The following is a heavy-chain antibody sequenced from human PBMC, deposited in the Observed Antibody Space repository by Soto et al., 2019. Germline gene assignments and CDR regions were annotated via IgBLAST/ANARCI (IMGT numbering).Heavy chain of an antibody. CDR3: AKDYDSSGYLLQH. CDR1: GFTFSSYG. V-gene: IGHV3-30*18. CDR2: ISYDGSNK. D-gene: IGHD3-22*01. Sequence: GGSLRLSCAASGFTFSSYGMHWVRQAPGKGLEWVAVISYDGSNKYYADSVKGRFTISRDNSKNTLYLQMNSLRAEDTAVYYCAKDYDSSGYLLQHWGQGTLVTVSS. J-gene: IGHJ1*01.